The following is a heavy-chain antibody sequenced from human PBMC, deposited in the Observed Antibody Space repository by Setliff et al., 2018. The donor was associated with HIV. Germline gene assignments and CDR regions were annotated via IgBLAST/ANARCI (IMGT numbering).Heavy chain of an antibody. Sequence: GGSLRLSCVASGITVSGIYMTWVRQAPGKGLEWVAVISIYDGSEKYYADSVKGRFTISRDNSKNMLYLEMNSLRAEDTAIYYCARDVTVRLSVEYYFDYWGQGTLVTVSS. D-gene: IGHD2-15*01. V-gene: IGHV3-30*03. CDR1: GITVSGIY. CDR2: ISIYDGSEK. CDR3: ARDVTVRLSVEYYFDY. J-gene: IGHJ4*02.